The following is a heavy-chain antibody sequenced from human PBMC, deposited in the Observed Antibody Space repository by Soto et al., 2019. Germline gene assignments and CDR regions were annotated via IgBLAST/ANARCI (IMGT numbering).Heavy chain of an antibody. CDR2: IYYSGIT. D-gene: IGHD3-22*01. CDR3: AASITMIVVVSGAFHI. CDR1: GGSTTSYY. V-gene: IGHV4-59*12. J-gene: IGHJ3*02. Sequence: SETLSLTCTVSGGSTTSYYWSWIRQPPGKGLEWIGHIYYSGITDYNPSLKSRVTISVDRSKNQFSLKLSSVTAADTAVYYCAASITMIVVVSGAFHIWGQGTMVTVS.